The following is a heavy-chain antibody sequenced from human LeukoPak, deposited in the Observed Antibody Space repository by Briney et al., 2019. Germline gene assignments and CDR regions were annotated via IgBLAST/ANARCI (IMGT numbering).Heavy chain of an antibody. Sequence: ASVNVSCRASGYTFTSYGISWVRQAPGEGLEWMGWISAYNGNTNYAQKLQGRVTMTTDTSTSTAYMALRSLRSDDTAVYYCARDIAVAGTPFDYWGQGTLVTVSS. D-gene: IGHD6-19*01. J-gene: IGHJ4*02. CDR3: ARDIAVAGTPFDY. V-gene: IGHV1-18*04. CDR2: ISAYNGNT. CDR1: GYTFTSYG.